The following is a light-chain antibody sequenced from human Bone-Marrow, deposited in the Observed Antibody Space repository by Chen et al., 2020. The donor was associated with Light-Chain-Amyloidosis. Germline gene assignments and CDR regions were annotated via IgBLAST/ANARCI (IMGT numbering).Light chain of an antibody. CDR2: RDT. CDR1: DLPTKY. CDR3: QSADSSGTYAVI. J-gene: IGLJ2*01. V-gene: IGLV3-25*03. Sequence: SYELTQPPSVSVSPGQTARITCSGDDLPTKYAYWYQKKPGQAPVLVIHRDTEMPSGISERFSGSSSGTTATLTISGVQAEDEAAYHCQSADSSGTYAVIFGEGTKLTVL.